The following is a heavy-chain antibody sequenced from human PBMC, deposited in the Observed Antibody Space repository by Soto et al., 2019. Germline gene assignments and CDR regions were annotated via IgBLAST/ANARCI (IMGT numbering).Heavy chain of an antibody. V-gene: IGHV1-69*01. D-gene: IGHD2-2*01. CDR3: ARVFTNCSSTSCQTQYFQH. CDR2: IIPIFGTA. J-gene: IGHJ1*01. CDR1: EGTFSSYA. Sequence: SVKVSCKASEGTFSSYAISWVRQAPVQGLEWMGGIIPIFGTANYAQKFQGRVTITADESTSTAYMELSSLRSEDTAVYYCARVFTNCSSTSCQTQYFQHWGQGTLVTVSS.